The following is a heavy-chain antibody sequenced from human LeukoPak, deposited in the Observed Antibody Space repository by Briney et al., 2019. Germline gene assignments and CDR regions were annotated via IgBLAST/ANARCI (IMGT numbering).Heavy chain of an antibody. D-gene: IGHD6-19*01. CDR1: GFTFSGAW. CDR2: ISGTSSYI. Sequence: GGSLRLSCTASGFTFSGAWMTWVRQAPGKGLEWVSSISGTSSYIYYADSVKGRFTISRDNAKNSLYLQMNSLRAEDTAVYYCARDLGYSSGPNYWGQGTRVTVSS. CDR3: ARDLGYSSGPNY. J-gene: IGHJ4*02. V-gene: IGHV3-21*01.